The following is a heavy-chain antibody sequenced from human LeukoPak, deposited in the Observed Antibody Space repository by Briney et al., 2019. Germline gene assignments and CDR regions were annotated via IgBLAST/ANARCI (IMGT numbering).Heavy chain of an antibody. CDR3: ARATVTTLYYYYGMDV. J-gene: IGHJ6*02. D-gene: IGHD4-17*01. Sequence: SETLSLTCTVSGGSISSSSYYWGWIRQPPGKGLEWIGSIYYSGSTYYNPSLKSRVTISVDTSKNQFSLKLSSVTAADTAVYYCARATVTTLYYYYGMDVWGQGTTVTVSS. CDR1: GGSISSSSYY. CDR2: IYYSGST. V-gene: IGHV4-39*07.